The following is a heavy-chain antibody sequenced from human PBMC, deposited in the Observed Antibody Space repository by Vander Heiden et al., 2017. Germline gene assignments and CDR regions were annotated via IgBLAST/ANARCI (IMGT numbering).Heavy chain of an antibody. V-gene: IGHV1-2*02. D-gene: IGHD1-7*01. J-gene: IGHJ4*02. Sequence: QVQLVQSGAEVKQPGASVKVSCRASGYTFTDQYIHWLRQAPGQGLEWMGWINPNSGGTKYAQKFQGRVTMTRDTSISTAYMEVSRLRSDDTAVYFCVRDGTGTIALFFYWGQGTLVTVSS. CDR1: GYTFTDQY. CDR2: INPNSGGT. CDR3: VRDGTGTIALFFY.